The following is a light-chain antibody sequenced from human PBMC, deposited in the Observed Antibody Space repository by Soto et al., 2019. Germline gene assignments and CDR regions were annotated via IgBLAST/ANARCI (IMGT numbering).Light chain of an antibody. Sequence: QSVLTRRPSASGTPGQRVTISCSGSSSNIESNTVTWYQQLPGTAPKLVIYSNYDRPSGVPDRFSGSTSGTSASLVIRGLQSEDEADYYCAAWDDILNGYVFGGGTKVTVL. V-gene: IGLV1-44*01. CDR3: AAWDDILNGYV. CDR1: SSNIESNT. J-gene: IGLJ1*01. CDR2: SNY.